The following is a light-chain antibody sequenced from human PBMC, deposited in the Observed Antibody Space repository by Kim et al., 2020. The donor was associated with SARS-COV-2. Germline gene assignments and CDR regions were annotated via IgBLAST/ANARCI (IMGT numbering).Light chain of an antibody. J-gene: IGLJ2*01. CDR3: QAWDSGTAVV. CDR2: QHT. V-gene: IGLV3-1*01. CDR1: RLGNKN. Sequence: VSQGKPGSITCSSGRLGNKNVSWYQQEPGPSPVLVIYQHTRRPSGIPESFSASNSGNTAALTISGTQATDEADYYCQAWDSGTAVVFGGGTQLTVL.